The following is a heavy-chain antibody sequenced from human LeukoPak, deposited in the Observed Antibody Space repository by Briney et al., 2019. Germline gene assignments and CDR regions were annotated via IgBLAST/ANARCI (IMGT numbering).Heavy chain of an antibody. CDR2: ISNDESKI. V-gene: IGHV3-30-3*01. J-gene: IGHJ6*02. D-gene: IGHD2-8*01. Sequence: PGGSLRLSCIAFGFSFDTFSMHWVRQIPGKGLEWVAVISNDESKIYYAGSVKGRFTISRDNSRSTLYLQMDSLRPDDTAVYYCARSNVPSKWWAYAMDVWGQGTMVTVSS. CDR1: GFSFDTFS. CDR3: ARSNVPSKWWAYAMDV.